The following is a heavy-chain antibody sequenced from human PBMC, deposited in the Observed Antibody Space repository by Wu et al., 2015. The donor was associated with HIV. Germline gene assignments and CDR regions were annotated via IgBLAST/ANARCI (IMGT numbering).Heavy chain of an antibody. V-gene: IGHV1-2*02. CDR2: INPNSGGT. CDR1: GYTFTGYY. D-gene: IGHD3-22*01. CDR3: AREDYYDSSGYYWFDP. Sequence: QVQLVQSGAEVKKPGASVKVSCKASGYTFTGYYMHWVRQAPGQGLEWMGWINPNSGGTNYAQKFQGRVTMTRDTSISTAYMELSRLRSDDTAVYYCAREDYYDSSGYYWFDPWGQGTLVTVSS. J-gene: IGHJ5*02.